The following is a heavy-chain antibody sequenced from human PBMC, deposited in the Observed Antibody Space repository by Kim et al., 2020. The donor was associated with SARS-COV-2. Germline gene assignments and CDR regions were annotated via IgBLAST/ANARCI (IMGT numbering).Heavy chain of an antibody. CDR2: ISGSGGST. D-gene: IGHD5-12*01. CDR1: GFTFSSYA. CDR3: AKEGGGSGYDLGYYYYGMDV. V-gene: IGHV3-23*01. J-gene: IGHJ6*02. Sequence: GGSLRLSCAASGFTFSSYAMSWVRQAPGKGLEWVSAISGSGGSTYYADSVKGRFTISRDNSKNTLYLQMNSLRAEDTAVYYCAKEGGGSGYDLGYYYYGMDVWGQGTTVTVSS.